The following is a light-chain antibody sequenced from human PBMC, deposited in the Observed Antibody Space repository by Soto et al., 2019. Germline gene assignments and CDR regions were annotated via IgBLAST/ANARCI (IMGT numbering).Light chain of an antibody. CDR2: ATS. CDR1: HGIDPY. V-gene: IGKV1-27*01. Sequence: DVQMTQSPSSLSAFVGDRVTITCRASHGIDPYLAWFQQKPGKGPKLLIYATSTLQSGGPSRFSGSGYWTDFTLTINSLQPEDVGTDYCQKYNSAPPTFGGGTKVESK. J-gene: IGKJ4*01. CDR3: QKYNSAPPT.